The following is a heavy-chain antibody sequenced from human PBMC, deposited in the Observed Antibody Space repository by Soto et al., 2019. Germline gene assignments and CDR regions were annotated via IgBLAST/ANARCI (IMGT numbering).Heavy chain of an antibody. CDR2: INPSGGST. CDR3: AREISIAAAGPRQESYYYYYYGMDV. J-gene: IGHJ6*02. D-gene: IGHD6-13*01. V-gene: IGHV1-46*01. CDR1: GYTFTSYY. Sequence: GASVKVSCKASGYTFTSYYMHWVRQAPGQGLEWMGIINPSGGSTSYAQKFQGRVTMTRDTSTSTVYMELSSLRSEDTAVYYCAREISIAAAGPRQESYYYYYYGMDVWGQGTTVTVSS.